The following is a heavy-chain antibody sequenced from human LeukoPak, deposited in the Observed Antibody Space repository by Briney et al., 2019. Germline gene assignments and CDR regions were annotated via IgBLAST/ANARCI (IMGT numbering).Heavy chain of an antibody. V-gene: IGHV1-24*01. CDR3: ATPRRRTLPWELKEDYFDY. J-gene: IGHJ4*02. D-gene: IGHD1-26*01. CDR2: FDPEDGET. Sequence: ASVKVSCKVSGYTLTELSMHWVRQAPGKGLEWMGGFDPEDGETIYAQKFQGRVTMTEDTSTDTAYMELSSLRSEDTAVYYCATPRRRTLPWELKEDYFDYWDQGTLVTVSS. CDR1: GYTLTELS.